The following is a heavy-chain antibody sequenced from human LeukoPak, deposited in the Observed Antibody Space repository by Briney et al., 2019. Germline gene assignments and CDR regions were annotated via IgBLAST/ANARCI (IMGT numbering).Heavy chain of an antibody. J-gene: IGHJ4*02. Sequence: SVKVSCKASGGTFSSYAISWVRQAPGQGLEWMGRIIPIFGIANYAQKFQGRVTITADKSTSTAYMELSSLRSEDTAVYYCARGRCSSTSCPFDYWGQGTLVTVSS. CDR1: GGTFSSYA. CDR3: ARGRCSSTSCPFDY. D-gene: IGHD2-2*01. V-gene: IGHV1-69*04. CDR2: IIPIFGIA.